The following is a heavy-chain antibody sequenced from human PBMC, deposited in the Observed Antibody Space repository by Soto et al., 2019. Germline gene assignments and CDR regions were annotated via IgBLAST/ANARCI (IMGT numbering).Heavy chain of an antibody. CDR1: GYTLTELF. D-gene: IGHD6-13*01. J-gene: IGHJ4*02. CDR3: ATEAFGIAAFDY. CDR2: FDPEDGET. V-gene: IGHV1-24*01. Sequence: SVKVSCKVSGYTLTELFMHLVRQAPGKGLEWMGGFDPEDGETIYAQKFQGRVTMTEDTSTDTAYMELSSLRSEDTAVYYCATEAFGIAAFDYWGQGTLVTVSS.